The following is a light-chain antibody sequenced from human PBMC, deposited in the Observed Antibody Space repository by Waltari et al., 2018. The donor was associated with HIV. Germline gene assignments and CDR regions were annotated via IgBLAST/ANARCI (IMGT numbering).Light chain of an antibody. CDR2: EAA. J-gene: IGKJ2*03. CDR3: QQANNFPHS. CDR1: QSIGTS. V-gene: IGKV1-12*01. Sequence: DTQLTQSPSSVSAYVGDRVTITCRVSQSIGTSVALYQQKPDRTPKLLIFEAARLQTGVPSRFSGSGSGTDFTLTITSLQPEDLATYYCQQANNFPHSFGQGT.